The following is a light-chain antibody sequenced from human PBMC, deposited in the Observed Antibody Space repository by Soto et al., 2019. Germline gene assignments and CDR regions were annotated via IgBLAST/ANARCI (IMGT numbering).Light chain of an antibody. CDR2: GAS. J-gene: IGKJ3*01. Sequence: EIVLTQSPGTLSLSPGERATLSCRASQSVSSSYLAWYQQKPGQAPRLLIYGASSRATGIPDRFSGSGSGTEFNLTISRLEPEDFAVYYCQPYGSSLFTFGPGTKVDIK. CDR1: QSVSSSY. V-gene: IGKV3-20*01. CDR3: QPYGSSLFT.